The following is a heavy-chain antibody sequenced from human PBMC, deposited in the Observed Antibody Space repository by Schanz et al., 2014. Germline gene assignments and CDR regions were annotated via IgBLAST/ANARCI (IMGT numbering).Heavy chain of an antibody. CDR2: ISGGGGGYR. D-gene: IGHD2-21*01. J-gene: IGHJ2*01. CDR1: GFTFSSYW. Sequence: DVQLVESGGTLVQPGGSLIISCAASGFTFSSYWMVWLRQAPGKGLEWVSTISGGGGGYRPYADSVKGRFTISRDNSINTLSLQMNSLSADDTAVYYCAKGQGAVINNWYFDLWGRGTLDTVSS. CDR3: AKGQGAVINNWYFDL. V-gene: IGHV3-23*04.